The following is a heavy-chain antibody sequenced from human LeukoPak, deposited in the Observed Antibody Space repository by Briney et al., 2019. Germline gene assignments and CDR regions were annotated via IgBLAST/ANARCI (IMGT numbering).Heavy chain of an antibody. Sequence: SVKVSCKASGGTFSSYAISWVRQAPGQGLEWMGGIIPIFGTTNYAQKFQGRVTITTDESTSTAYMELSSLRSEDTAVYYCAREAYYDSSGYYSGWFDPWGQGTLVTVSS. D-gene: IGHD3-22*01. CDR3: AREAYYDSSGYYSGWFDP. CDR1: GGTFSSYA. J-gene: IGHJ5*02. CDR2: IIPIFGTT. V-gene: IGHV1-69*05.